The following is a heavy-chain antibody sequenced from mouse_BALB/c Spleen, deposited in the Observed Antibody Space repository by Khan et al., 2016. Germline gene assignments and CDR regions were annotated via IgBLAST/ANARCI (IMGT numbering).Heavy chain of an antibody. CDR3: SREPYAMDY. Sequence: QIQLVPSGPELKKPGETVKISCKTSGYTFTHFGMNWVKQAPGKGLKWMGWINTYTGEPTYADDFKGRFAFSLETSASTAYLQINNLKNEDTATYFCSREPYAMDYWGQGTSVTVSS. CDR2: INTYTGEP. V-gene: IGHV9-3-1*01. J-gene: IGHJ4*01. CDR1: GYTFTHFG.